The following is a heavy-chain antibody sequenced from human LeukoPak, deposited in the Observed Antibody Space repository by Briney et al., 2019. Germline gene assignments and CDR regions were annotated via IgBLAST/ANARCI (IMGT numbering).Heavy chain of an antibody. CDR2: MSHSSGNT. Sequence: ASVTVSCLASGYTFPSYDIKGLGPATRQGRAGVGWMSHSSGNTGYAQKFQGRVTMTRNTSISTAYMELSSVRSEDTAVYYCARNDCYDSSGYNDYWGQGTLVTVSS. J-gene: IGHJ4*02. CDR1: GYTFPSYD. CDR3: ARNDCYDSSGYNDY. V-gene: IGHV1-8*01. D-gene: IGHD3-22*01.